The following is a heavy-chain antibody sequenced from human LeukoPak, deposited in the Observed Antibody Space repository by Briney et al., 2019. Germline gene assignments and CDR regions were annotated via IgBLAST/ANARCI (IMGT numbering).Heavy chain of an antibody. J-gene: IGHJ4*02. CDR2: INPNSGGT. Sequence: ASVKVSCKASGYTFTSYDINWVRQATGQGLEWMGWINPNSGGTNYAQKFQGRVTMTRDTSISTAYMELSRLRSDDTAVYYCARSPYSSSFFDYWGQGTLVTVSS. V-gene: IGHV1-2*02. CDR3: ARSPYSSSFFDY. CDR1: GYTFTSYD. D-gene: IGHD6-6*01.